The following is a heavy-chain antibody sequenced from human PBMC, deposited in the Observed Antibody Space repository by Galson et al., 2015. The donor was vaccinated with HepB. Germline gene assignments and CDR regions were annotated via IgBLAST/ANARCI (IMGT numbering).Heavy chain of an antibody. CDR3: AKDSGVDSLEEGGMDV. J-gene: IGHJ6*02. D-gene: IGHD3-10*01. Sequence: SLRLSCAASGFTFSSYGMHWVRQAPGKGLEWVAVISYDGSNKYYADSVKGRFTISRDNSKNTLYLQMNSLRAEDTAVYYCAKDSGVDSLEEGGMDVWGQGTTVTVSS. CDR2: ISYDGSNK. CDR1: GFTFSSYG. V-gene: IGHV3-30*18.